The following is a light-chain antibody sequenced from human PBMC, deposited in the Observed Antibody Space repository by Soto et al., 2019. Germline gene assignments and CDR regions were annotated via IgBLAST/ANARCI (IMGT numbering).Light chain of an antibody. J-gene: IGKJ1*01. Sequence: DIQMTQSPSTLSASVGDRVTITCLASQSIGRFLAWYQHQPGKAPKLLIYDASTLESGVPSRFSGTGSGTEFTFSITSLQPEDFGTYYCQQCYMGWTFGQGTQVDFK. CDR2: DAS. CDR3: QQCYMGWT. CDR1: QSIGRF. V-gene: IGKV1-5*01.